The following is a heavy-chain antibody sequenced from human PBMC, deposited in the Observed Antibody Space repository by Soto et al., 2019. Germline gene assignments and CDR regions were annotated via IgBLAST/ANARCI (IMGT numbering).Heavy chain of an antibody. D-gene: IGHD1-26*01. V-gene: IGHV3-48*01. CDR1: GFTFSSYS. CDR3: AIHLEPSGAAVPPPPMDV. J-gene: IGHJ6*03. CDR2: ISSSSSTI. Sequence: EVQLVESGGGLVQPGGSLRLSCAASGFTFSSYSMNWVRQAPGKGLEWVSYISSSSSTIYYADSVKGRFTISRDNAKKSLYLQMKSRRAQDPAGYYRAIHLEPSGAAVPPPPMDVWGKGTTVTVSS.